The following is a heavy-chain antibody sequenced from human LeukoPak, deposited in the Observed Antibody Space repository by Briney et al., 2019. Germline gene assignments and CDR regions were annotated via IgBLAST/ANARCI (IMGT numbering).Heavy chain of an antibody. CDR2: IKQDGGEK. Sequence: PGGSLRLSCVASGFTFSTYWMSWVRQAPGKGLEWVANIKQDGGEKYYVDSVKGRFTISRDNAKNSLYLQMSTLRADDAAVHYCARSGDYYYYYYLDVWGKGTTVTVS. J-gene: IGHJ6*03. V-gene: IGHV3-7*01. CDR3: ARSGDYYYYYYLDV. CDR1: GFTFSTYW.